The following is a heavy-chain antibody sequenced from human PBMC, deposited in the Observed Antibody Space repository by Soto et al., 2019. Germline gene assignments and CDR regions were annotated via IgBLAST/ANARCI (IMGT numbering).Heavy chain of an antibody. CDR2: IYPYDSDT. V-gene: IGHV5-51*01. J-gene: IGHJ6*02. Sequence: PGEFLKISCKGSGCSFTSYWIAWVRQMPGKGLEWMGIIYPYDSDTRYSPSFQGQVTISADKSISTAYLQWSSLRASDTAMYYCARTPLQCTGGSCYSDYYGLDVWGQGTTVTVSS. D-gene: IGHD2-15*01. CDR1: GCSFTSYW. CDR3: ARTPLQCTGGSCYSDYYGLDV.